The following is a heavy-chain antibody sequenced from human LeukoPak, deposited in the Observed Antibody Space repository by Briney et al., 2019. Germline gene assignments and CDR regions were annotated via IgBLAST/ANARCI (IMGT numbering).Heavy chain of an antibody. V-gene: IGHV4-59*01. CDR2: IYYSGST. CDR1: GGFISPYY. Sequence: PSETLSLACAVSGGFISPYYWSWIRQPPGKGLEWIGDIYYSGSTNYNPSLKSRVTTSVDTSKNQLSLRLSSVTAADTAVYYCARYFASSGSLYYFDYWGQGTLVTVSS. CDR3: ARYFASSGSLYYFDY. J-gene: IGHJ4*02. D-gene: IGHD3-22*01.